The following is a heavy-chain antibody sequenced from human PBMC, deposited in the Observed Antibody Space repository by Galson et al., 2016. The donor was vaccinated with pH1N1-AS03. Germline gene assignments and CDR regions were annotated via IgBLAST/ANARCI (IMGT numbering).Heavy chain of an antibody. J-gene: IGHJ5*02. CDR3: AKDKSYGDYPSWFDP. CDR2: ISGRGDST. D-gene: IGHD4-17*01. CDR1: GFTFSSYA. Sequence: SLRLSCAASGFTFSSYAMSWVRQAPGKGLEWVSAISGRGDSTYYADSVKGRFTISRDNSKNTLYLQMNSLRAEDTAVYYCAKDKSYGDYPSWFDPRGQGTLVTVSS. V-gene: IGHV3-23*01.